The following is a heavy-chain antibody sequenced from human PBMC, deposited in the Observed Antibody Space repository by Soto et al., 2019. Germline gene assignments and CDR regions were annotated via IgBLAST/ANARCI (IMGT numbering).Heavy chain of an antibody. CDR1: GYSFAGYW. J-gene: IGHJ4*02. D-gene: IGHD3-22*01. CDR2: IDPSDSQT. Sequence: GESLKISCKGSGYSFAGYWITWVRQKPGRGLEWMGRIDPSDSQTYYSPSFRGHVTISVTKSITTVFLQWSSLRAPDTAMYYCARQIYDSDTGPNFQYYFDSWGQGTPVTVSS. CDR3: ARQIYDSDTGPNFQYYFDS. V-gene: IGHV5-10-1*01.